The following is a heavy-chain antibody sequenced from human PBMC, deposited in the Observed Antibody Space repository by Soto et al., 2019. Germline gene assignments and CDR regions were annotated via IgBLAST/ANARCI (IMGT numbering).Heavy chain of an antibody. J-gene: IGHJ4*02. CDR3: SRVALRMVREITYYFDY. D-gene: IGHD3-10*01. CDR2: IYYNGST. Sequence: QVQLQESGPGLVKPSQTLSLTCSVSGGSINSGAYYWSWVRQHPGKGLDWIGYIYYNGSTNYNAARTSRVIMSVATSKNQFSLKLSSVTAADTAVYYCSRVALRMVREITYYFDYWGQGTLVTVSS. CDR1: GGSINSGAYY. V-gene: IGHV4-31*03.